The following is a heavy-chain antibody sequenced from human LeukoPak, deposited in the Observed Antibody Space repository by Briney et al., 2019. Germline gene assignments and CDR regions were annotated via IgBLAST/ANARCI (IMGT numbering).Heavy chain of an antibody. D-gene: IGHD3-22*01. J-gene: IGHJ4*02. CDR1: GFTFSSYG. V-gene: IGHV3-33*01. CDR3: ARDSSGYYLGTIDY. Sequence: PGGSLRLSCAASGFTFSSYGMHWVRQAPGKGLEWVAVIWYDGSNKYYADSVKGRFTISRDNSKNTLYLQMNSLRAEDTAVYYCARDSSGYYLGTIDYWGQGTLVTVSS. CDR2: IWYDGSNK.